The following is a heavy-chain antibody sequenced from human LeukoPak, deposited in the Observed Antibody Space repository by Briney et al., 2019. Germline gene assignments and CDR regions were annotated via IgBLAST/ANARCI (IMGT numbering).Heavy chain of an antibody. D-gene: IGHD5-24*01. CDR1: GGSISSSSYY. CDR3: AREMATINDYFDH. CDR2: IYTSGST. Sequence: SETLSLTCTVSGGSISSSSYYWSWIRQPAGKGLEWIGRIYTSGSTNYNPSLKSRVTISVDTSKNQFSLKLSSVTAADTAVYYCAREMATINDYFDHWGQGTLVTVSS. J-gene: IGHJ4*02. V-gene: IGHV4-61*02.